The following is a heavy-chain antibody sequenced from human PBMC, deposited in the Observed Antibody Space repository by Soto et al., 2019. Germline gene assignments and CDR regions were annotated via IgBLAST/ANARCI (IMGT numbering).Heavy chain of an antibody. J-gene: IGHJ6*02. V-gene: IGHV3-74*01. CDR2: INSDGSST. Sequence: GGSLRLSCAASGFTFSSYWMHWVRQAPGKGLVWVSRINSDGSSTSYADSVKGRFTISGDNAKNTLYLQMNSLRAEDTAVYYCARVKATRPITDYYYYGMDVWGQGTTVTVSS. D-gene: IGHD6-6*01. CDR1: GFTFSSYW. CDR3: ARVKATRPITDYYYYGMDV.